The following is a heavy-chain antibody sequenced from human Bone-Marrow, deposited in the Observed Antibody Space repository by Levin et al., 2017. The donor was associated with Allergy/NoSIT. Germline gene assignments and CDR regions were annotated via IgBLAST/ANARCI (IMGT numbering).Heavy chain of an antibody. Sequence: SETLSLTCTVSGDSIGDFYWSWIRQTPGKGLEWMGFIYSTRNTKYNPSLQSRVTISADTSKNQFSLTLTSVTAADTALYYCARRNNIGYFDFWGQGALVTVSS. V-gene: IGHV4-59*08. D-gene: IGHD3-22*01. CDR2: IYSTRNT. J-gene: IGHJ4*02. CDR1: GDSIGDFY. CDR3: ARRNNIGYFDF.